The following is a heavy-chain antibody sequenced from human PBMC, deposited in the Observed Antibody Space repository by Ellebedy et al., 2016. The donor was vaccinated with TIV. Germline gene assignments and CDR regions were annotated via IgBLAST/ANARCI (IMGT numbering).Heavy chain of an antibody. CDR2: IKSKTDGGTT. CDR1: GFTFSNAW. CDR3: TTDRIFTGAYYYDSSGQQYYFDY. J-gene: IGHJ4*02. D-gene: IGHD3-22*01. Sequence: GGSLRLXXAASGFTFSNAWMSWVRQAPGKGLEWVGRIKSKTDGGTTDYAAPVKGRFAISRDDSKNTLYLQMNSLKTEDTAVYYCTTDRIFTGAYYYDSSGQQYYFDYWGQGTLVTVSS. V-gene: IGHV3-15*01.